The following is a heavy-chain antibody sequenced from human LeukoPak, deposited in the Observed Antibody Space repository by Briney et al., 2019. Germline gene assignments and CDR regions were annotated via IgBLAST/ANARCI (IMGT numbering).Heavy chain of an antibody. V-gene: IGHV1-46*01. CDR1: GGTFSSYA. Sequence: ASVKVSCKASGGTFSSYAISWVRQAPGQGLEWMGIINPSGGSTSYAQKFQGRLTMTRDTSTTTVYMELSSLRSEDTAFYYCAKVGGHFGDYGYWGQGTLVSVSS. J-gene: IGHJ4*02. CDR3: AKVGGHFGDYGY. D-gene: IGHD4-17*01. CDR2: INPSGGST.